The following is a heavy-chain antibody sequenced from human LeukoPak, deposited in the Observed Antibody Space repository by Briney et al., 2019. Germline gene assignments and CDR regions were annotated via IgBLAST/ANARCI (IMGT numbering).Heavy chain of an antibody. Sequence: PGGSLRLSCAASGLTFSDYYMSWIRQAPGKGLEWVSYISSSGRTIYHADSVKGRFTISRDNAKKSLYLQMNSLRGEDTAVYYCARVGDNWFDPWGQGTLVTVSS. CDR1: GLTFSDYY. CDR3: ARVGDNWFDP. V-gene: IGHV3-11*01. CDR2: ISSSGRTI. J-gene: IGHJ5*02.